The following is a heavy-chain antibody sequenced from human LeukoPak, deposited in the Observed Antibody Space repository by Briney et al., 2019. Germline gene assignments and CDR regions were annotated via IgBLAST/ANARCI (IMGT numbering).Heavy chain of an antibody. V-gene: IGHV1-2*02. CDR1: GYTLTGYY. CDR2: INPNSGGT. D-gene: IGHD3-10*01. CDR3: ARVYYYGSGSYLRNYFDY. Sequence: ASVKVSCKASGYTLTGYYMHWVRQAPGQGLEWMGWINPNSGGTNYAQKFQGRVTMTRDTSISTAYMELSRLRSDDTAVYYCARVYYYGSGSYLRNYFDYWGQGTLVTVSS. J-gene: IGHJ4*02.